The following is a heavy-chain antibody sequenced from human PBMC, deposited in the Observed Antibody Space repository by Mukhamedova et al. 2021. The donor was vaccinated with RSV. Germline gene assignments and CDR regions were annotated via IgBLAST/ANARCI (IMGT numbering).Heavy chain of an antibody. Sequence: YYADSVKGRFTISRDNSQNTLYLQMNSLREDDTAVYFCATGGRGCSGVSCYSGGDYFDYWGQGTQVTVSS. V-gene: IGHV3-23*01. CDR3: ATGGRGCSGVSCYSGGDYFDY. J-gene: IGHJ4*02. D-gene: IGHD2-15*01.